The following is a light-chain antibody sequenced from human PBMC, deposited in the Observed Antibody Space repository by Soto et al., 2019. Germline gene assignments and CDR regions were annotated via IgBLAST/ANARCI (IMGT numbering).Light chain of an antibody. CDR1: SSNIGSNT. CDR2: SNN. J-gene: IGLJ2*01. Sequence: QSVLTQPPSASGTPGQRVTISCSGSSSNIGSNTVNCYQQLPGTAPKLLIYSNNQQPSGVPDRFSGSKSGTSASLAISGLQSDDEADYYCAAWDDSMNGMVFGGGTKLTVL. CDR3: AAWDDSMNGMV. V-gene: IGLV1-44*01.